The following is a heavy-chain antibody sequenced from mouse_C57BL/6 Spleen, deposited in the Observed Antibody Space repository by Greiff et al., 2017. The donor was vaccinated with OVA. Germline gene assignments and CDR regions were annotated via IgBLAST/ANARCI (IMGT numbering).Heavy chain of an antibody. D-gene: IGHD3-2*02. V-gene: IGHV1-69*01. J-gene: IGHJ3*01. CDR1: GYTFTSYW. CDR2: IDPSDSYT. CDR3: ARDSSGYPFAY. Sequence: QVQLKQPGAELVMPGASVKLSCKASGYTFTSYWMHWVKQRPGQGLEWIGEIDPSDSYTNYNQKFKGKSTLTVDKSSSTAYMQLSSLTSEDSAVYYCARDSSGYPFAYWGQGTLVTVSA.